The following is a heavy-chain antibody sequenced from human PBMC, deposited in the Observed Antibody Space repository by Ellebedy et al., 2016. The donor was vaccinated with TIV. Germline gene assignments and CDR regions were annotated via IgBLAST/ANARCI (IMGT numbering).Heavy chain of an antibody. CDR2: IYYSGST. D-gene: IGHD5-18*01. Sequence: SETLSLTCTVSGGSISSSSYYWGWIRQPPGKGLEWIGSIYYSGSTYYNPSLKSRVTISVDTSKNQFSLKLSSVTAADTAVYYCATGYSYGSSIDYWGQGTLVTVSS. J-gene: IGHJ4*02. CDR3: ATGYSYGSSIDY. V-gene: IGHV4-39*01. CDR1: GGSISSSSYY.